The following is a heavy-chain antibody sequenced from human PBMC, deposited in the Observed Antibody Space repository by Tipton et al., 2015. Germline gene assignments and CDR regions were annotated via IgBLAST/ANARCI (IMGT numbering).Heavy chain of an antibody. CDR1: GGSIVSSPYY. J-gene: IGHJ5*02. Sequence: TLSLTCTVSGGSIVSSPYYWGWIRQPPGKGLEWIGDFYHSGITNYNPSLKNRITISIDKSKNQFSLRLSSVTAADTAVYYCAREYNPLRGRLLPRGWLDPWGQGILVTVSS. CDR2: FYHSGIT. D-gene: IGHD1-14*01. V-gene: IGHV4-61*05. CDR3: AREYNPLRGRLLPRGWLDP.